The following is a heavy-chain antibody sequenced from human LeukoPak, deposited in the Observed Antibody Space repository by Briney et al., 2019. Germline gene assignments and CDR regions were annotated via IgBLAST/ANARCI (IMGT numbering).Heavy chain of an antibody. CDR2: IYHSGST. J-gene: IGHJ4*02. D-gene: IGHD2-2*01. Sequence: SETLSLTCTVSGGSISSGGYYWSWIRQPPGKGLEWIGYIYHSGSTYYNPSLKSRVTISVDRSKNQFSLKLSSVTAADTAVYYCARDLPYCSSTICLPKCYFDYWGQGTLVTVSS. CDR3: ARDLPYCSSTICLPKCYFDY. CDR1: GGSISSGGYY. V-gene: IGHV4-30-2*01.